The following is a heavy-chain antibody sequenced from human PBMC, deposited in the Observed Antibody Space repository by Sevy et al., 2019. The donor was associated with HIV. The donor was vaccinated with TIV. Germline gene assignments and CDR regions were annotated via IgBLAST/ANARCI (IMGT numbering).Heavy chain of an antibody. V-gene: IGHV3-21*01. CDR2: VTGDSTYI. CDR3: AKDSGDSGYDLYGYYYYGMDV. CDR1: GFTFSTYN. D-gene: IGHD5-12*01. Sequence: GGSLRLSCAASGFTFSTYNMNWVRQAPGKGLEWVSSVTGDSTYIYHADSVKGRFTISRDNSKNTLYLQMNSLRAEETAVYYCAKDSGDSGYDLYGYYYYGMDVWGQGTTVTVSS. J-gene: IGHJ6*02.